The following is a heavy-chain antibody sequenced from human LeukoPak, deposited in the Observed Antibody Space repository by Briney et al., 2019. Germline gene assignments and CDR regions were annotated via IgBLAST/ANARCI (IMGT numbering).Heavy chain of an antibody. Sequence: PGGSLRLSCAASGLTFDDYGMSWVRQVPGKGLEWVSGTNWNGGSTGYADSVKGRFTISRDNAKNSLYLQMNSLRAEDTALYYCARIKSSGNYSPFDYWGQGALLTVSS. CDR2: TNWNGGST. V-gene: IGHV3-20*04. D-gene: IGHD1-26*01. J-gene: IGHJ4*02. CDR3: ARIKSSGNYSPFDY. CDR1: GLTFDDYG.